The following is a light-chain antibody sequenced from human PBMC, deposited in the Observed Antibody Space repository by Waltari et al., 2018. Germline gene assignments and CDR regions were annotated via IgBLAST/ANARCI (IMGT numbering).Light chain of an antibody. J-gene: IGKJ1*01. CDR1: QSISSY. V-gene: IGKV1-8*01. CDR2: ASS. Sequence: AIRMTQSPSSFSASKGDRVTISCRANQSISSYLAWYQQKSGEAPKLLIDASSTLQNGVPSRFSGSGSGTDFTLTINGLQPDDFATYYCQQYYSYPRTFGQGTNVEIK. CDR3: QQYYSYPRT.